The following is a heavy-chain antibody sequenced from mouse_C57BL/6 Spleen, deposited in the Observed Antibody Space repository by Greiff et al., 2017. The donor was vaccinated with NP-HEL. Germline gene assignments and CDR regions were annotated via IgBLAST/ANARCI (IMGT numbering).Heavy chain of an antibody. Sequence: EVQLQQSGPELVKPGASVKISCKASGYSFTGYYMNWVKQSPEKSLEWIGEINPSTGGTTYNQKFKAKATLTVDKSSSTAYMQLKSLTSEDSAVYYWARQGYSNYGYFDYWGQGNTLTVAS. CDR3: ARQGYSNYGYFDY. J-gene: IGHJ2*01. CDR1: GYSFTGYY. V-gene: IGHV1-42*01. CDR2: INPSTGGT. D-gene: IGHD2-5*01.